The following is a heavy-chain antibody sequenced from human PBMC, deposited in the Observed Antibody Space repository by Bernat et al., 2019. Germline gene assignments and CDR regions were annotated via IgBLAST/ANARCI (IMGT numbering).Heavy chain of an antibody. CDR1: GFTFRNYD. D-gene: IGHD3-10*01. Sequence: EVQLVESGGGLVQPGGSLRLSCAASGFTFRNYDMHWVRQATGKGLEWVSAIGTAGDTFEPESVKGRFTISRGNTKNSLYLQMNSLRAGDTAVYYCARGPHSPVGVRYYYYMEVWGKGTTVTVSS. CDR3: ARGPHSPVGVRYYYYMEV. V-gene: IGHV3-13*04. CDR2: IGTAGDT. J-gene: IGHJ6*03.